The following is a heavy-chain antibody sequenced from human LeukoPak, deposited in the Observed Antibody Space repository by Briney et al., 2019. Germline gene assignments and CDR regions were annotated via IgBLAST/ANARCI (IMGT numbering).Heavy chain of an antibody. CDR2: IIPIFGTA. CDR3: ARDRDCSGGSCDCGNDP. J-gene: IGHJ5*02. CDR1: GYTFTSYA. D-gene: IGHD2-15*01. Sequence: SVKVSCKASGYTFTSYAISWVRQAPGQGLEWMGGIIPIFGTANYAQKFQGRVTITADESTSTAYMELSSLRSEDTAVYYCARDRDCSGGSCDCGNDPWGQGTLVTVSS. V-gene: IGHV1-69*13.